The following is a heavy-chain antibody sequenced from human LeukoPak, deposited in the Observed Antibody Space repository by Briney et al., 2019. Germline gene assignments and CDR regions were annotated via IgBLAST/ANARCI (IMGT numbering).Heavy chain of an antibody. CDR3: AKAYTGGIAPDY. Sequence: GGSLRLSCAASGFTFSSYGMHWVRQAPGKGLEWVAVIWYDGSNKYYADSVKGRFTISRDNSKNTLYLQMNSLRAEDTAVYYCAKAYTGGIAPDYWGQGTLVTVSS. CDR2: IWYDGSNK. J-gene: IGHJ4*02. D-gene: IGHD6-13*01. V-gene: IGHV3-33*06. CDR1: GFTFSSYG.